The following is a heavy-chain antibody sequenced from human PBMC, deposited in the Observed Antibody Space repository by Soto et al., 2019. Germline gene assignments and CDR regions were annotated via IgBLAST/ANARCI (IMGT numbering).Heavy chain of an antibody. D-gene: IGHD2-15*01. J-gene: IGHJ6*03. CDR3: ASLRSYCSGGSCYRHYYYYSSMDV. CDR2: IYYSGST. CDR1: GGSSSSSSYY. V-gene: IGHV4-39*01. Sequence: PSETLSLTCTVSGGSSSSSSYYWGWIRQPPGKGLEWIGSIYYSGSTYYNPSLKSRVTISVDTSKNQFSLKLSSVTAADTAVYYCASLRSYCSGGSCYRHYYYYSSMDVWGKGPTVTVS.